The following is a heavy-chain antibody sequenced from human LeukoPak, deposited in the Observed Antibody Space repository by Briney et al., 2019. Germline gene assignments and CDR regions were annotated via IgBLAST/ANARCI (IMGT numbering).Heavy chain of an antibody. Sequence: ASVKVSCKASGYTFTSYDIKWVRQATGQGLEWMGRMNPNSGNTGYAQKFQGRVTMARNTSISTAYMELSSLTSEDTAVYYCARRGKGLGYYMDVWGKGTTVTISS. CDR1: GYTFTSYD. D-gene: IGHD3-16*01. J-gene: IGHJ6*03. CDR2: MNPNSGNT. CDR3: ARRGKGLGYYMDV. V-gene: IGHV1-8*01.